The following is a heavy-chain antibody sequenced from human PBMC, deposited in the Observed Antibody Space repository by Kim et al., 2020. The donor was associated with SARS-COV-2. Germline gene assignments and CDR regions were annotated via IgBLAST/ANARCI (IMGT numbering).Heavy chain of an antibody. CDR1: GYSFTSYW. J-gene: IGHJ2*01. D-gene: IGHD4-17*01. CDR3: ASPRDGDYRAGYFDL. CDR2: IDPSDSYT. Sequence: GESLKISCKGSGYSFTSYWISWVRQMPGKGLEWMGRIDPSDSYTNYSPSFQGHVTISADKSISTAYLQWSSLKASDTAMYYCASPRDGDYRAGYFDLWGRGTLVTVSS. V-gene: IGHV5-10-1*01.